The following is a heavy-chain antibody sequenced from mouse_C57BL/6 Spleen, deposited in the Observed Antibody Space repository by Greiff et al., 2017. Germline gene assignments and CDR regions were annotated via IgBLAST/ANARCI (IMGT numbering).Heavy chain of an antibody. Sequence: EVMLVESEGGLVQPGSSMKLSCTASGFTFRDYYMAWVRQVPEKGLEWVANINYDGSSTYYLDSLKSRFIISRDNAKNILYLQMSSLKSEDTATYYCARVNWDYFGYWGQGTTLTVSS. D-gene: IGHD4-1*01. J-gene: IGHJ2*01. V-gene: IGHV5-16*01. CDR2: INYDGSST. CDR3: ARVNWDYFGY. CDR1: GFTFRDYY.